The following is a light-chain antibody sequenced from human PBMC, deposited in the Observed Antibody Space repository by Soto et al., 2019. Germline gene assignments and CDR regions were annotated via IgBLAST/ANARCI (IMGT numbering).Light chain of an antibody. CDR1: NYHIGSNT. Sequence: QSVLTQPPSASGTPGQRVTISCSGSNYHIGSNTVNWYQQFTGTAPRFLIYGNALRPSGVPDRFSASKSGTSASLAISGLQSDVEADYYCAVGDASMRGRVFGGWTKVTAL. CDR3: AVGDASMRGRV. CDR2: GNA. J-gene: IGLJ2*01. V-gene: IGLV1-44*01.